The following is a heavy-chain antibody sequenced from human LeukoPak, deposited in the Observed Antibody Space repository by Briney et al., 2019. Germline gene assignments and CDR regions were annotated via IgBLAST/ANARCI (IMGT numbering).Heavy chain of an antibody. D-gene: IGHD4-23*01. CDR3: ACDYGGNSGVDY. Sequence: PGGSLRLSCAASGFTFGSYGIYWVRQAPGKGLEWVTFIWFDGSDKYYADSVKGRFTISRDNSKNTLYLQMNSLRAEDTAVYYCACDYGGNSGVDYWGQGTLVTVSS. CDR1: GFTFGSYG. V-gene: IGHV3-30*02. J-gene: IGHJ4*02. CDR2: IWFDGSDK.